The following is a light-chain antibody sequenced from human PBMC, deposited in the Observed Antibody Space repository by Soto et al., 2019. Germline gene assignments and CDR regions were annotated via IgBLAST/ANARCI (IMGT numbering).Light chain of an antibody. V-gene: IGKV3-11*01. CDR3: QQRSNWPPT. CDR1: QSVSRY. J-gene: IGKJ3*01. Sequence: EIVLTQSPATLSLSPGERSTLSCRALQSVSRYLAWYQQKPGQAPRLLIYDASNRATGIPARFSGSGSGTDFTLTISSLEPEDFAVYYCQQRSNWPPTFGPGTKVDIK. CDR2: DAS.